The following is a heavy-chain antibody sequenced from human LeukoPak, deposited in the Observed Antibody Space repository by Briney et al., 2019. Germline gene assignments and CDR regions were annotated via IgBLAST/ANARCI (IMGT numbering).Heavy chain of an antibody. CDR1: GYTFTSYG. CDR3: AAAPYCSSTSCYDPWFDP. V-gene: IGHV1-18*01. Sequence: ASVKVSCKASGYTFTSYGISWVRQAPGQGLEWMGWISAYNGNTNYAQKLQGRVTMTTDTSTSTAYMELSSLRSEDTAVYYCAAAPYCSSTSCYDPWFDPWGQGTLVTVSS. J-gene: IGHJ5*02. CDR2: ISAYNGNT. D-gene: IGHD2-2*01.